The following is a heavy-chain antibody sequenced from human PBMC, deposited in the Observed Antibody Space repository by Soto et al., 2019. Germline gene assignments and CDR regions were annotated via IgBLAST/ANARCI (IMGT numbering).Heavy chain of an antibody. CDR1: GYTFTSYY. CDR2: INPSGGST. D-gene: IGHD6-13*01. V-gene: IGHV1-46*01. Sequence: ASVKVSCKASGYTFTSYYMHWVRQAPGQGLEWMGIINPSGGSTSYAQKFQGRVTMTRDTSTSTVYMELSSLRSEDTAVYYCAREGGIAAAGTWFDPWGHGTLVTVSS. CDR3: AREGGIAAAGTWFDP. J-gene: IGHJ5*02.